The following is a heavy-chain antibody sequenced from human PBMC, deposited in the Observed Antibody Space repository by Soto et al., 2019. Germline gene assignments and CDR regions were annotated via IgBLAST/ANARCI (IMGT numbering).Heavy chain of an antibody. CDR3: ARPGIPAANGGWIDT. J-gene: IGHJ5*02. CDR1: GFTFSSCW. D-gene: IGHD2-2*01. V-gene: IGHV3-7*03. Sequence: GGSLRLSCAASGFTFSSCWMNWVRQAPGKGLEWVANIKQDGGEQYYVDSVRGRFTISRDNAKNSLFLQMNSLRPEDTAVSNCARPGIPAANGGWIDTGGQGSRVTGS. CDR2: IKQDGGEQ.